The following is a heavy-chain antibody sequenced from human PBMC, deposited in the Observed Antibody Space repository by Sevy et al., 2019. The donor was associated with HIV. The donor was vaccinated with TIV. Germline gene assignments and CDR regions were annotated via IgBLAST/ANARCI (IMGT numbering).Heavy chain of an antibody. Sequence: SETLSLTCSVSGGSISSGSHYWGWIRQPPGKGLEWIGSIYYTGSTYYNPSLKSRVTISVDTSKNQFSLKVSSVTAADTAVYYCARHDHGEIPATSIPFDYWGQGTLVTVSS. CDR1: GGSISSGSHY. V-gene: IGHV4-39*01. J-gene: IGHJ4*02. CDR3: ARHDHGEIPATSIPFDY. CDR2: IYYTGST. D-gene: IGHD2-2*01.